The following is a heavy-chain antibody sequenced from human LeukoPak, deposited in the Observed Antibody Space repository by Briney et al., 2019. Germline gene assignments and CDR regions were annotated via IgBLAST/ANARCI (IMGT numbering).Heavy chain of an antibody. CDR3: AREYTGIAEYYFDY. CDR2: IYTSGST. J-gene: IGHJ4*02. D-gene: IGHD6-13*01. CDR1: GGSISSYH. Sequence: SETLSLTCTVSGGSISSYHWRWIRQPAGKGLEWIGRIYTSGSTNYNPSLKSRVTMAVDTSKNQFSLKLSSVTAADTAVYYCAREYTGIAEYYFDYWGQGTLVTVSS. V-gene: IGHV4-4*07.